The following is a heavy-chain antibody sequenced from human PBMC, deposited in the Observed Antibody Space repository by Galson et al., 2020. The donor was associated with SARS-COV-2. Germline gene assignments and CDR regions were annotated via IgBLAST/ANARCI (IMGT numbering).Heavy chain of an antibody. Sequence: ASVKVSCKVSGDLFSYHAITWVRQAPGRGLEWLGRVFPFLDITNYAQNFQARATIIADKSTGTFFLDLSSLKSEDTAVYYCAREERRFSYGPSGSSYIYDIDYWGQGTLVTVSS. D-gene: IGHD1-1*01. J-gene: IGHJ4*02. CDR3: AREERRFSYGPSGSSYIYDIDY. CDR1: GDLFSYHA. CDR2: VFPFLDIT. V-gene: IGHV1-69*10.